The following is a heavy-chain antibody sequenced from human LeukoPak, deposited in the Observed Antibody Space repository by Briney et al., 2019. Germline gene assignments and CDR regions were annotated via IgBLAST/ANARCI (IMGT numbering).Heavy chain of an antibody. CDR1: GFTFSSYG. Sequence: GGSLRLSCAASGFTFSSYGMHWARQAPGKGLEWVAVISYDGSNKYYADSVKGRFTISRDNSKNTLYLQMNSLRAEDTAVYYCAKGYYDILTGPLLFDYWGQGTLVTVSS. CDR3: AKGYYDILTGPLLFDY. J-gene: IGHJ4*02. V-gene: IGHV3-30*18. CDR2: ISYDGSNK. D-gene: IGHD3-9*01.